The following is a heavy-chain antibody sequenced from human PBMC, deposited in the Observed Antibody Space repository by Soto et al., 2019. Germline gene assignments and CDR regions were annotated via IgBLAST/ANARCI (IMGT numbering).Heavy chain of an antibody. Sequence: QVQLVESGGGVVQPGRSLRLSCAASGFTFSSYGMHWVRQAPGKGLEWVAHISYDGSNRHYTDSVKGRFTISRDSSKNTLYLQMDSRSGEDAAVYYCAKDTYYHDTSGYYIFDSWGQGTLVTVSS. J-gene: IGHJ4*02. CDR2: ISYDGSNR. D-gene: IGHD3-22*01. V-gene: IGHV3-30*18. CDR3: AKDTYYHDTSGYYIFDS. CDR1: GFTFSSYG.